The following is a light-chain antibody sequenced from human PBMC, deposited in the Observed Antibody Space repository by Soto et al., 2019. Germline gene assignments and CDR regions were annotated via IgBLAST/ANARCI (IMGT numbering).Light chain of an antibody. CDR2: DAS. CDR1: QSVSSY. CDR3: QQRSNWQLT. V-gene: IGKV3-11*01. J-gene: IGKJ1*01. Sequence: EIVWTQSPATLSWSPGERATLSCRDSQSVSSYLAWYQQKPGQAPRLLIYDASNRATVNPARFSGRGSGTDFTLSNSCQETYDCAVYYCQQRSNWQLTCGEGTKVEIK.